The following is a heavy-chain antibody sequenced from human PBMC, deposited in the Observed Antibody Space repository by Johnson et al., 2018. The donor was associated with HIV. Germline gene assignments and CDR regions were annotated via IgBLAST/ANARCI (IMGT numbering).Heavy chain of an antibody. CDR3: AREGAPSARDFGAFDI. J-gene: IGHJ3*02. V-gene: IGHV3-30-3*01. Sequence: QVQLVESGGGVVQPGRSLKLSCAASGFTFSSYAMHWVRKAPGKGLDWVAVISYDGSNKYYADSVKGRFTISRDNSKNTLYLQMNSLRAEDTAVYYCAREGAPSARDFGAFDIWGQGTMVTVSS. CDR2: ISYDGSNK. CDR1: GFTFSSYA. D-gene: IGHD1-26*01.